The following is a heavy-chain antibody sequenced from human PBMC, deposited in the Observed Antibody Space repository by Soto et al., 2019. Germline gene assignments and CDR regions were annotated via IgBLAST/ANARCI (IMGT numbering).Heavy chain of an antibody. CDR1: GFTFDDYA. CDR2: ISWNSGSI. D-gene: IGHD3-10*01. J-gene: IGHJ4*02. Sequence: PGGSLRLSCAASGFTFDDYAMHWVRQAPGKGLEWVSGISWNSGSIGYADSVKGRFTISRDNAKNSLYLQMNSLRAEDTALYYGAKDSHLDYYGSGSFDYWGQGTLVTLSS. V-gene: IGHV3-9*01. CDR3: AKDSHLDYYGSGSFDY.